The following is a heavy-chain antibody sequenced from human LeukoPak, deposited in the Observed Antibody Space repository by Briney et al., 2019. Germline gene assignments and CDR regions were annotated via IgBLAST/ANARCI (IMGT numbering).Heavy chain of an antibody. Sequence: SETLSLTCTVSGGSISSYYWSWIRQPPGKGLEWIGYIYYSESTNYNPSLKSRVTISVDTSKNQFSLKLSSVTAADTAVYYCARGETYYDILTGYSPVNWFDPWGQGTLVTVSS. V-gene: IGHV4-59*01. CDR3: ARGETYYDILTGYSPVNWFDP. J-gene: IGHJ5*02. D-gene: IGHD3-9*01. CDR1: GGSISSYY. CDR2: IYYSEST.